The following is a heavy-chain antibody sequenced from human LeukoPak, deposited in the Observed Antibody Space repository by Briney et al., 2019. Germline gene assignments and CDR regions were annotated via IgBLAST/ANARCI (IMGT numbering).Heavy chain of an antibody. J-gene: IGHJ4*02. D-gene: IGHD4-17*01. CDR1: GFTFSSYS. CDR3: ARVRSMTTVTLDY. V-gene: IGHV3-48*04. Sequence: PGGSLRLSCAASGFTFSSYSMNWVRQAPGKGLEWVSYISSSSSTIYYADSVKGRFTISRDNAKNSLYLQMNSLRAEDTAVYYCARVRSMTTVTLDYWGQGTLVTVSS. CDR2: ISSSSSTI.